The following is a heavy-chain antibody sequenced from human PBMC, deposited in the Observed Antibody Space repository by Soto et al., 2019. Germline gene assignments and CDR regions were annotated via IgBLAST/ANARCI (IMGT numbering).Heavy chain of an antibody. V-gene: IGHV3-48*01. J-gene: IGHJ4*02. D-gene: IGHD3-10*01. CDR1: GFTFSSYS. CDR3: ARNRSMVGGAIDY. Sequence: GGSLRLSCAASGFTFSSYSMNWVRQAPGKGLEWVSYISSSSSTIYYADSVKGRFTISRDNSKNSLYLQMNSLRAEERAVYYCARNRSMVGGAIDYWGQGTLVTVSS. CDR2: ISSSSSTI.